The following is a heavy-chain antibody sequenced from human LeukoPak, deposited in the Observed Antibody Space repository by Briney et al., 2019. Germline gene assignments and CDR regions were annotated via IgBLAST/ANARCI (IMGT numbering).Heavy chain of an antibody. J-gene: IGHJ4*02. Sequence: SETLSLTCTVSGGSISNRNYHWGWIRQPPGKGLEWIGSICSSGSAYYNPSLKSRVTTSIDTSKNQFSLRLTSVTAADTAVYYCARAKGDYWGQGTLVTVSS. V-gene: IGHV4-39*01. CDR2: ICSSGSA. CDR3: ARAKGDY. CDR1: GGSISNRNYH.